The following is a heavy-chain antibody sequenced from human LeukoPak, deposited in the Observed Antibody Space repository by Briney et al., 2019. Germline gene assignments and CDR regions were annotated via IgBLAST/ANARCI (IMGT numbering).Heavy chain of an antibody. CDR1: GFTFSSYA. Sequence: GGSLRPSCAASGFTFSSYAMGWVRQAPGKGLEWVSAISGSGGSTYYADSVKGRFTISRDNSKNTLYLQMNSLRAEDTAVYYCAKDMGRWFGELTYFDYWGQGTLVTVSS. J-gene: IGHJ4*02. V-gene: IGHV3-23*01. CDR3: AKDMGRWFGELTYFDY. D-gene: IGHD3-10*01. CDR2: ISGSGGST.